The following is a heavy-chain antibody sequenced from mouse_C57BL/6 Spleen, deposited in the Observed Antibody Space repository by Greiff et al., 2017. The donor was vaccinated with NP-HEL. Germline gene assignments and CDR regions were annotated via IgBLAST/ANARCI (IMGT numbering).Heavy chain of an antibody. J-gene: IGHJ2*01. D-gene: IGHD1-1*01. CDR2: IHPNSGST. Sequence: QVQLQQPGAELVKPGASVKLSCKASGYTFTSYWMHWVKQRPGQGLEWIGMIHPNSGSTNYNEKFKSKATLTVDKSSSTAYMQLSSLTSEDSAVYYCASITTGLATSGGYFDYWGQGTTLTVSS. V-gene: IGHV1-64*01. CDR1: GYTFTSYW. CDR3: ASITTGLATSGGYFDY.